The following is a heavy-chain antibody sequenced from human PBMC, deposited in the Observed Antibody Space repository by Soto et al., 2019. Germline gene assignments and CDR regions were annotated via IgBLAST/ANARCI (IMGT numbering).Heavy chain of an antibody. CDR1: GFSFGVSGVG. J-gene: IGHJ4*02. D-gene: IGHD2-15*01. CDR2: VFWIDDK. CDR3: ARAYSYDFDH. Sequence: QITLKESGPTLVKPTQTLTLTCTFSGFSFGVSGVGVGWIRPPPGRAVEWLGLVFWIDDKRYSPSLESRLTLAKDTSDHQVVLTVTNLDPGDTGTYYCARAYSYDFDHWGQGTLVTVSS. V-gene: IGHV2-5*01.